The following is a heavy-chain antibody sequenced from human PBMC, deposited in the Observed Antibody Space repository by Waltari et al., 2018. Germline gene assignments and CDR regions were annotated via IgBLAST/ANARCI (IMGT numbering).Heavy chain of an antibody. Sequence: EVQLVESGGGLVQPGGSLRLSCAASGFTFSSYWMHWVRQAPGKGLVAVSNIDREGSITRYADSVKGRFTISRDNAENTLCLQRHSLRAEDTAVYYCVMYSSSFLGDCWGQGTLVTVSS. CDR1: GFTFSSYW. CDR3: VMYSSSFLGDC. V-gene: IGHV3-74*01. CDR2: IDREGSIT. D-gene: IGHD6-19*01. J-gene: IGHJ4*02.